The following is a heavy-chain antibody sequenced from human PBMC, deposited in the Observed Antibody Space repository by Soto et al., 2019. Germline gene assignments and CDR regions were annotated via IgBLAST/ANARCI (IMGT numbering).Heavy chain of an antibody. Sequence: VKVSCKASGGTFSSYAISWVRQAPGQGLEWMGGIIPIFGTANYAQKFQGRVTITADESTSTAYMELSSLRSEDTAVYYCAVRSTPYYYGMDVWGQGTTVTVSS. J-gene: IGHJ6*02. V-gene: IGHV1-69*13. CDR2: IIPIFGTA. CDR1: GGTFSSYA. CDR3: AVRSTPYYYGMDV.